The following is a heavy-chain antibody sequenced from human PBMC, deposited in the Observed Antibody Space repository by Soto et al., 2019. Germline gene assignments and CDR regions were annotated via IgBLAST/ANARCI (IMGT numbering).Heavy chain of an antibody. Sequence: QVQLVESGGGVVQPERSLRLSCAASGFTFSSYGMHWVRQAPGKGLEWVAVIWYDGSNKYYADSVKGRFTISRDNSKNTLYLQMNSLRAEDTAVYYCARGGDDFWSDTPFGYWGQGTLVTVSS. D-gene: IGHD3-3*01. CDR2: IWYDGSNK. CDR3: ARGGDDFWSDTPFGY. V-gene: IGHV3-33*01. CDR1: GFTFSSYG. J-gene: IGHJ4*02.